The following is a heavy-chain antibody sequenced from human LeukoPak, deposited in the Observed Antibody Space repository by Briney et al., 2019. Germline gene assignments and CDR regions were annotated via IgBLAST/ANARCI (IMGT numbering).Heavy chain of an antibody. CDR3: AREFSGSNYGFPFDY. CDR2: ISGSGGST. Sequence: GGSLRLSCAASGFSFSTYSMNWVRQAPGKGLEWVSAISGSGGSTYYADSVKGRFTISRDNAKNSLYLQMNSLRAEDTAVYYCAREFSGSNYGFPFDYWGQGTLVTVSS. D-gene: IGHD1-26*01. CDR1: GFSFSTYS. V-gene: IGHV3-48*01. J-gene: IGHJ4*02.